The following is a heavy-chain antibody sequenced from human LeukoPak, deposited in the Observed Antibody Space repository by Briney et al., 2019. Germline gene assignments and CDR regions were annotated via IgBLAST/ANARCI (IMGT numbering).Heavy chain of an antibody. V-gene: IGHV4-34*01. CDR3: ARGGQLVRKRGPEYFQH. J-gene: IGHJ1*01. D-gene: IGHD6-6*01. CDR2: INHSGST. CDR1: GGSISSYY. Sequence: SETLSLTCTVSGGSISSYYWSWIRQPPGKGLEWIGEINHSGSTNYNPSLKSRVTISVDTSKNQFSLKLSSVTAADTAVYYCARGGQLVRKRGPEYFQHWGQGTLVTVSS.